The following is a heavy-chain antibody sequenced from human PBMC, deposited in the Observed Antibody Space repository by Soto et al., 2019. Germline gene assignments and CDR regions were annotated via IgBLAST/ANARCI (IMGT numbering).Heavy chain of an antibody. Sequence: ASETLSLTCAVSVGSISSSNWWSWVRQPPGKGLEWIGEIYHSGSTNYNPSLKSRVTISVDKSKNQFSLKLSSVTAADTAVYYCARWSDYYDSSGSHLDYWGQGTLVTVSS. CDR2: IYHSGST. V-gene: IGHV4-4*02. J-gene: IGHJ4*02. D-gene: IGHD3-22*01. CDR3: ARWSDYYDSSGSHLDY. CDR1: VGSISSSNW.